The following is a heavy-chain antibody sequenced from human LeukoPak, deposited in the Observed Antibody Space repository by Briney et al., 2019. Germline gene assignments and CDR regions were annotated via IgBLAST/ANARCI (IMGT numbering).Heavy chain of an antibody. CDR1: GGSISSGGYY. V-gene: IGHV4-61*02. CDR2: IYTSGST. J-gene: IGHJ4*02. Sequence: SETLSLTCTVSGGSISSGGYYWSWIRQHPGKGLEWIGRIYTSGSTNYNPSLKSRVTISIDASKNQFSLRLSSVTAADTAVYYCTQGGELMNYWGQGTLVTVSS. CDR3: TQGGELMNY. D-gene: IGHD1-26*01.